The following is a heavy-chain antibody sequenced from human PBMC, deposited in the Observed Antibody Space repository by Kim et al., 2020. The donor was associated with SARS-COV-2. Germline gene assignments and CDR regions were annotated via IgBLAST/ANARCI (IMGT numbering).Heavy chain of an antibody. CDR3: ARLTYYGIPLKSPPDAFDI. CDR1: GGSISSSSYY. D-gene: IGHD3-9*01. Sequence: SETLSLTCTVSGGSISSSSYYWGWIRQPPGKGLEWIGSIYYSGSTYYNPSLKSRVTISVDTSKNQFSLKLSSVTAADTAVYYCARLTYYGIPLKSPPDAFDIWGQGTMVTVSS. CDR2: IYYSGST. V-gene: IGHV4-39*01. J-gene: IGHJ3*02.